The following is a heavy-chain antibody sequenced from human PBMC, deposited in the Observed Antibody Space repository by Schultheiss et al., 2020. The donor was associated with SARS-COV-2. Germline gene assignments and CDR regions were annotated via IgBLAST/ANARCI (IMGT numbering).Heavy chain of an antibody. J-gene: IGHJ4*02. CDR1: GFTFSSYA. Sequence: GESLKLSCAASGFTFSSYAMHWVRQAPGKGLEWVAVILSDGNNKYYADSVKGRFTISRDNSKNTLYLQMNSLRAEDTAVYFCARKRGSGYEDYWGQGTLVTVSS. CDR2: ILSDGNNK. D-gene: IGHD5-12*01. CDR3: ARKRGSGYEDY. V-gene: IGHV3-33*05.